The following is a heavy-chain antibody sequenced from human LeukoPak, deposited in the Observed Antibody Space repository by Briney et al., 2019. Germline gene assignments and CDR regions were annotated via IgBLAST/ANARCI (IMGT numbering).Heavy chain of an antibody. Sequence: AASVKVSCKASGYTFTSYYMHWVRQAPGQGLEWMGIINPSGGSTSYAQKFQGRVTMTGDTSTSTVYMELSSLSSEDTAVYYCARGGRERYSSGWTDAFDIWGQGTMVTVSS. V-gene: IGHV1-46*01. CDR1: GYTFTSYY. CDR2: INPSGGST. J-gene: IGHJ3*02. CDR3: ARGGRERYSSGWTDAFDI. D-gene: IGHD6-19*01.